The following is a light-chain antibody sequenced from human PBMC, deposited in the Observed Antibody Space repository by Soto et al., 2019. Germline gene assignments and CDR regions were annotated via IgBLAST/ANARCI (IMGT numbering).Light chain of an antibody. J-gene: IGKJ1*01. CDR1: QSIRNY. CDR2: AAS. V-gene: IGKV1-39*01. Sequence: DIQMTQSPSSLSASVGERATITCRASQSIRNYLNWYQQKPGQAPKLLIYAASSWQSGVPARFSGSGSGTDFTLTISSLQPEDFAAYYCQQYYSTPTWTFGQGTRVEIK. CDR3: QQYYSTPTWT.